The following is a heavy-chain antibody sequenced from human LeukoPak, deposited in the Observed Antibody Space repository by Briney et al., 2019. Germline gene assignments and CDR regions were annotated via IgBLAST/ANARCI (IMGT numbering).Heavy chain of an antibody. CDR1: GYTFTSYD. CDR2: VNPNSGNT. J-gene: IGHJ6*03. CDR3: ARGRVSSGLYYYYYYYMDV. D-gene: IGHD6-19*01. Sequence: GASVKVSCKASGYTFTSYDINWVRQATGQGLEWMGWVNPNSGNTGYAQKFQGRVTMTRNTSISTAYMELSSLRSEDTAVYYCARGRVSSGLYYYYYYYMDVWGKGTTVTISS. V-gene: IGHV1-8*01.